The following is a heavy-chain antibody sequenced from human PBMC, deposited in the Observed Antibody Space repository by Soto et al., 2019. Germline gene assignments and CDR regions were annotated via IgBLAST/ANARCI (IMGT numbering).Heavy chain of an antibody. J-gene: IGHJ5*02. Sequence: QVQLVQSGAEVKKPGDSVKVCCKASGYTFTSYGISWVRQAPGQGLEWMGWISAYNGNTNYAQKLQGRVTMTTDTSTSTAYMELRSLRSDDTTVYYCARGLHYDILTGPWGWFDPWGQGTLVTVSS. V-gene: IGHV1-18*01. CDR1: GYTFTSYG. CDR3: ARGLHYDILTGPWGWFDP. D-gene: IGHD3-9*01. CDR2: ISAYNGNT.